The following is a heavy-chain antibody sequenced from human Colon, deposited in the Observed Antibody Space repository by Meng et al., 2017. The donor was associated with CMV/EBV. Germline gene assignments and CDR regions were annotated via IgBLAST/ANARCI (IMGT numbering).Heavy chain of an antibody. D-gene: IGHD2-15*01. V-gene: IGHV3-23*01. CDR1: GFTFTRYD. Sequence: EVQWLVAWRGLVQSGVSRSLSCAASGFTFTRYDMSWVRQAPGKGLEWVSTIGRGSGANYADSVKGWFTMSRDNSKNTVYLEMNNLRAEDTAIYYCARDRWFTFWGQGVLVTVSS. CDR3: ARDRWFTF. CDR2: IGRGSGA. J-gene: IGHJ4*02.